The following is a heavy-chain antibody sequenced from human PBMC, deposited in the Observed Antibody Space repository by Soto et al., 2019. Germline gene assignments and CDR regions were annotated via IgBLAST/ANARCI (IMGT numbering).Heavy chain of an antibody. J-gene: IGHJ6*02. Sequence: ESLKISCKGSGYSFTSYWIGWVRQMPGKGLEWMGIIYPGDSDTRYSPSFQGQVTISADKSISTAYLQWSSLKASDTAMYYCATLGYCSGGSCYNYYYGMDVWGQGTTVTVSS. CDR2: IYPGDSDT. CDR1: GYSFTSYW. V-gene: IGHV5-51*01. D-gene: IGHD2-15*01. CDR3: ATLGYCSGGSCYNYYYGMDV.